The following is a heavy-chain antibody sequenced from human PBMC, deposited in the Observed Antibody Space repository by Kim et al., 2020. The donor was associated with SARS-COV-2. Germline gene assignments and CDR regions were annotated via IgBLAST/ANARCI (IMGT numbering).Heavy chain of an antibody. CDR2: IIPIFGTA. V-gene: IGHV1-69*13. CDR3: ARDQNGRYWFDP. D-gene: IGHD2-8*01. Sequence: SVKVSCKASGGTFSSYAISWVRQAPGQGLEWMGGIIPIFGTANYAQKFQGRVTITADESTSTAYMELSSLRSEDTAVYYCARDQNGRYWFDPWGQGTLVTVSS. J-gene: IGHJ5*02. CDR1: GGTFSSYA.